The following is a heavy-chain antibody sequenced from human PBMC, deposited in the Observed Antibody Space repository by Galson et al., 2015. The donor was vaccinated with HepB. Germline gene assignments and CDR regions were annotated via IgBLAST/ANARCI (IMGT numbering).Heavy chain of an antibody. J-gene: IGHJ6*03. CDR1: GGTFSSYA. V-gene: IGHV1-69*13. CDR3: AREERWYYYMDV. Sequence: SVKVSCKASGGTFSSYAISWVRQAPGQGLEWMGGIIPIFGTANYAQKFQGRVTITADESTSTAYMELNSLRAEDTAVYYCAREERWYYYMDVWGKGITVTVSS. CDR2: IIPIFGTA. D-gene: IGHD4-23*01.